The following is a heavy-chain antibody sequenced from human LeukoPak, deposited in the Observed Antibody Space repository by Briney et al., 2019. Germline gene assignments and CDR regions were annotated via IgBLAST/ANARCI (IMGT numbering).Heavy chain of an antibody. CDR3: TSYQGLLWFGEFPFDY. J-gene: IGHJ4*02. CDR2: IKSKTDGGTT. D-gene: IGHD3-10*01. CDR1: GFTFSNAW. Sequence: PGGPLRLSCAASGFTFSNAWMNWVRQAPGKGLEWVGRIKSKTDGGTTDYAAPVKGRFTISRDDSKNTLYLQMNSLKTEDTAVYYCTSYQGLLWFGEFPFDYWGQGTLVTVSS. V-gene: IGHV3-15*01.